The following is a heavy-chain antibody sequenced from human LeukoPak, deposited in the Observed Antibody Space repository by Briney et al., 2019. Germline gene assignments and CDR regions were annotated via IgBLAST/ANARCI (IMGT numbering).Heavy chain of an antibody. CDR2: IYYSGST. J-gene: IGHJ3*02. CDR1: GGSISSYY. D-gene: IGHD1-26*01. Sequence: SETLSLTCTVSGGSISSYYWSWIRQPPGKGLEWIGYIYYSGSTNYNPSLKSRVTISVDTSKNQFSLKLSSVTAADTAVYYCARPESGSYSNDAFDIWGQGTMVTVSS. V-gene: IGHV4-59*12. CDR3: ARPESGSYSNDAFDI.